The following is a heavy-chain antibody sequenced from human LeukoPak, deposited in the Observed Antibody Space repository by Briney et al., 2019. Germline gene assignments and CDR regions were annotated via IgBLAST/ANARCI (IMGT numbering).Heavy chain of an antibody. CDR1: GYTFTGYY. D-gene: IGHD3-3*01. J-gene: IGHJ4*02. CDR2: INHNSGGT. CDR3: ARTARSGLFDY. Sequence: GASVKVSCKXSGYTFTGYYMHWVRQAPGQGLEWVGWINHNSGGTNYAQKFQGRVTMTRDKSISTAYMELSRLRSDDTAVYYCARTARSGLFDYWGQGTLVTVSS. V-gene: IGHV1-2*02.